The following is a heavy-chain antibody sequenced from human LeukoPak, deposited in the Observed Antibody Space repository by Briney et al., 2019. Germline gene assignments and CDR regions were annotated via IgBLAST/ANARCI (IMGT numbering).Heavy chain of an antibody. CDR1: GYTFTGIY. Sequence: ASAKVSCKASGYTFTGIYMHWVRHALGQGLEWMGWINPDSGGTNYAQKFQGRVTVTRDTSISTAYMELSRLTSDDTAVYYCARLNSGYDYFDYWGQGTLVTVSS. J-gene: IGHJ4*02. V-gene: IGHV1-2*02. CDR3: ARLNSGYDYFDY. D-gene: IGHD5-12*01. CDR2: INPDSGGT.